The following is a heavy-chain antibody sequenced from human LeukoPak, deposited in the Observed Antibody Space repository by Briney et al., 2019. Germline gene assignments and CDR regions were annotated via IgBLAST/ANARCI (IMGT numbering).Heavy chain of an antibody. D-gene: IGHD3-10*01. CDR1: GFTFSDYY. Sequence: PGGSLRLSCAASGFTFSDYYMSWIRQAPGKGLEWVSYISSSGSTIYYADSVKGRFTISRDNAKNSLHLQMNSLRAEDTAVYYCARVLTIGFGEPSFDPWGQGTLVTVSS. V-gene: IGHV3-11*01. CDR2: ISSSGSTI. CDR3: ARVLTIGFGEPSFDP. J-gene: IGHJ5*02.